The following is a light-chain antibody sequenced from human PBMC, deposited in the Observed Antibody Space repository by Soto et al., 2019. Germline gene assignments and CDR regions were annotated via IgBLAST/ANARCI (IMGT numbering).Light chain of an antibody. Sequence: DIPMTQSPSSLSASVGDRVTITCRASQSIGTYLMWYQQKPGTAPNLLIYGASSLQSVVPSRFSGSGSGTDVTININSLQPEDVANCYCQESYRTPWAFGLGPKVEIK. CDR2: GAS. V-gene: IGKV1-39*01. CDR3: QESYRTPWA. CDR1: QSIGTY. J-gene: IGKJ1*01.